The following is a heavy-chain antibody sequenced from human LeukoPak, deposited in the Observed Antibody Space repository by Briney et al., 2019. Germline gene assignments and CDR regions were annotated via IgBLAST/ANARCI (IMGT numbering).Heavy chain of an antibody. CDR2: ITKSGDQT. J-gene: IGHJ4*02. CDR1: GITFSNSA. CDR3: ARGPSSWSYFDY. V-gene: IGHV3-23*01. Sequence: GGSLRLSSVPSGITFSNSALSWVRQAPGKGLEWVSTITKSGDQTHYADSVRGLFTISRDIFKNTLYLQMNSLRAEDTAVYYCARGPSSWSYFDYWGQGTLVTVSS. D-gene: IGHD6-13*01.